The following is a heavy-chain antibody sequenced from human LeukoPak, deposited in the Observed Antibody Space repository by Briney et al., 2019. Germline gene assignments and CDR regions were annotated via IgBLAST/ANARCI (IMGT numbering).Heavy chain of an antibody. J-gene: IGHJ4*02. CDR3: TTTAGRAAAGTGFDY. V-gene: IGHV3-73*01. CDR1: GFTFSGSA. CDR2: IRSKANSYAT. D-gene: IGHD6-13*01. Sequence: SGGSLRLSCAASGFTFSGSAMHLVRQASGKGLEWVGRIRSKANSYATAYAASVKGRLTISRDDSKNTAYLQMNSLKTEDTAVYYCTTTAGRAAAGTGFDYWGQGTLVTVSS.